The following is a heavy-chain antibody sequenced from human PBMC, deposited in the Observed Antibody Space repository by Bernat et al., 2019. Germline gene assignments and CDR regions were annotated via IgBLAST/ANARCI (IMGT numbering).Heavy chain of an antibody. V-gene: IGHV4-39*01. CDR3: ARLALGATDLGVFDY. CDR2: IYYSGST. Sequence: QLQLQESGPGLVKPSETLSLTCTVSGGSISSSSYYWGWIRQPPGKGLEWIGSIYYSGSTYYNPSLKSRVTISVDTSKNQFSLKLSSVTAADTAVYYCARLALGATDLGVFDYWGQGTLVNVSS. J-gene: IGHJ4*02. CDR1: GGSISSSSYY. D-gene: IGHD3-10*01.